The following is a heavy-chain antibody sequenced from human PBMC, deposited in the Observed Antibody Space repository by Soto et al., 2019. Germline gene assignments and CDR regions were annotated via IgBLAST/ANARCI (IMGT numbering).Heavy chain of an antibody. CDR2: IFSNDEK. J-gene: IGHJ4*02. Sequence: QVTLKESGPVLLKPTETLTLTCTVSGFSLSIAGMGVSWVRQPPGKALEWLAHIFSNDEKSYNTSLKSRLTISKDSSRGQGVLTITNMDPLDTATYYCARIPHRGGCEGFDYWGQGTLVTVSS. D-gene: IGHD6-19*01. CDR1: GFSLSIAGMG. V-gene: IGHV2-26*01. CDR3: ARIPHRGGCEGFDY.